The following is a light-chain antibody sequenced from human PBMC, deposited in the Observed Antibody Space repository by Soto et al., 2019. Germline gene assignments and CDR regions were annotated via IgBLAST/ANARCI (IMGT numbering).Light chain of an antibody. V-gene: IGKV4-1*01. CDR2: WSS. CDR1: SNSKHY. CDR3: QQYYSAPLT. Sequence: DIVLTQSPDSLAVSLGEKATINCKSSSNSKHYLAWYQQKPGQPPKLLIYWSSTRESGVPDRFSGSGSGTDFPLTISTLQAEDVAVYYCQQYYSAPLTFGGGTKVEIK. J-gene: IGKJ4*01.